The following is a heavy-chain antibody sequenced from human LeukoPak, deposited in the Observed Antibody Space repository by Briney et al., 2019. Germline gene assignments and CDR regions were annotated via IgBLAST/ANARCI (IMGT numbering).Heavy chain of an antibody. V-gene: IGHV3-7*01. J-gene: IGHJ4*02. Sequence: GGSLRLSCAASGFTFSSYWMSWVRQAPGKGLEWVANIKQDGSEKYYVDSVKGRFTISRDNAKNSPYLQMNSLRAEHTSVYYCARDVAPFIVGATTPLDYWGQGTLVTVSS. CDR2: IKQDGSEK. CDR3: ARDVAPFIVGATTPLDY. CDR1: GFTFSSYW. D-gene: IGHD1-26*01.